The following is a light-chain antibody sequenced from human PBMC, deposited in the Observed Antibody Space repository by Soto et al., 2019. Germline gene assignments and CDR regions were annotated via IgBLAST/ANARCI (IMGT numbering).Light chain of an antibody. Sequence: ESVLTQSPGTLSLSPGERATLSCRASQSVRSSYLAWYLQKPGQAPRLLIYGASSRATGIPDRFSGSGSGTDFTLTISRLEPEDLAVYYCQQYGSSPRTFGQGTKLEIK. CDR3: QQYGSSPRT. J-gene: IGKJ2*01. CDR1: QSVRSSY. CDR2: GAS. V-gene: IGKV3-20*01.